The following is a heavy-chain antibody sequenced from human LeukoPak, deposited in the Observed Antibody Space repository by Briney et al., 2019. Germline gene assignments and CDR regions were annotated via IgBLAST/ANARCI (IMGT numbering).Heavy chain of an antibody. Sequence: SETLSLTCTVSGGSISSYYWSWIRQPPGKGLEWIGYIYYSGSTNYNPSLKSRVTISVDTSKNQFSLKLSSVTAADTAVYYCARVLMGDYVWGSYRGTNFDYWGQGTLVTVSS. D-gene: IGHD3-16*02. V-gene: IGHV4-59*12. CDR1: GGSISSYY. CDR2: IYYSGST. J-gene: IGHJ4*02. CDR3: ARVLMGDYVWGSYRGTNFDY.